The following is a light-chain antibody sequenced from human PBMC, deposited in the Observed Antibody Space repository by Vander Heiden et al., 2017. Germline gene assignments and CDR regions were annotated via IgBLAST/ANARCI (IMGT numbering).Light chain of an antibody. V-gene: IGKV1-39*01. Sequence: DIQMTQSPSSLSAFVGDRVTINCRTSQSISSYLNWYQQKPGKATKLLIYATSSLQSGVPSRFSGSGSGTDFTLTISSLQPEDFATYYCQQSYSTPRLTFGGGTKVEIK. CDR1: QSISSY. J-gene: IGKJ4*01. CDR2: ATS. CDR3: QQSYSTPRLT.